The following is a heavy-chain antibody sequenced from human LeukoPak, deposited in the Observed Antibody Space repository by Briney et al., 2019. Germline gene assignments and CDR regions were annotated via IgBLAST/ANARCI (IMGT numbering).Heavy chain of an antibody. Sequence: SETLSLTCTVSGGSISSSSYYWGWIRQPPGKGLEWIGSIYYSGSTYYNPPLKSRVTISVDTSKNQFSLKLSSVTAADTAVYYCARPNSGSQGAFDIWGQGTMVTVSS. CDR2: IYYSGST. V-gene: IGHV4-39*07. CDR3: ARPNSGSQGAFDI. CDR1: GGSISSSSYY. J-gene: IGHJ3*02. D-gene: IGHD1-26*01.